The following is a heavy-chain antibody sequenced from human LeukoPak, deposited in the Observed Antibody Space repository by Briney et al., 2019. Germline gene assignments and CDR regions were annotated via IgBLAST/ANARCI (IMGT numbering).Heavy chain of an antibody. J-gene: IGHJ5*02. CDR3: ARARGAGYYGSGSYARFDP. V-gene: IGHV4-34*01. CDR2: INHSGST. Sequence: SETLSLTCAVYGGSFSGYYWSWIRQPPGKGLEWIGEINHSGSTNYNPSLKSRVTRSVDTSKYQFSLKLSSVTAADTAVYYCARARGAGYYGSGSYARFDPWGQGTLVTV. D-gene: IGHD3-10*01. CDR1: GGSFSGYY.